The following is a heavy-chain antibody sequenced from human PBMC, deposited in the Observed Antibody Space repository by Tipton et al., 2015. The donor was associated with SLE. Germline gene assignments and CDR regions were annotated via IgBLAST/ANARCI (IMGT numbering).Heavy chain of an antibody. Sequence: GSLRLSCAASGFTFSSYSMNWVRQAPGKGLEWVSSISSSSSYIYYADSVKGRFTISRDNSKNTLYLQMTSLRPEDTAVYYCVRQASTVTTFDWFDPWGQGTLVTVSS. CDR3: VRQASTVTTFDWFDP. D-gene: IGHD4-17*01. V-gene: IGHV3-21*01. CDR2: ISSSSSYI. J-gene: IGHJ5*02. CDR1: GFTFSSYS.